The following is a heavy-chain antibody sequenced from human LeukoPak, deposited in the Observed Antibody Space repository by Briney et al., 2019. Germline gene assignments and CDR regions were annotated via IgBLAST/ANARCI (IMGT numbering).Heavy chain of an antibody. CDR1: GGSLSTYY. V-gene: IGHV4-59*12. CDR2: IYYTGST. CDR3: ARGSITVVPAFDI. D-gene: IGHD4-23*01. J-gene: IGHJ3*02. Sequence: SETLSLTCTVSGGSLSTYYWSWIRQPPGKGLEWIACIYYTGSTNYNPSLKSRGTMSVDTSKNQFSLRLTSVTAADTAVYYCARGSITVVPAFDIWGQGTVVTASS.